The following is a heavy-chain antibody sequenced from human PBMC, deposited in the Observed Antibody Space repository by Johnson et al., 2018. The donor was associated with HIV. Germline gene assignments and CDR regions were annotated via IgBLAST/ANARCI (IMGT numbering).Heavy chain of an antibody. CDR3: ATISVIPSRVNDAFDI. V-gene: IGHV3-30*04. D-gene: IGHD3-16*02. CDR1: GFTFSSYA. Sequence: VLLVESGGGVVQPGRSLRLSCAASGFTFSSYAMHWVRQAPGKGLEWVAVISYDGSNKYYADSVKGRFTISRDNSKNTLYLQMNSLRAEDTAVYYCATISVIPSRVNDAFDIWGQGTMVTVSS. J-gene: IGHJ3*02. CDR2: ISYDGSNK.